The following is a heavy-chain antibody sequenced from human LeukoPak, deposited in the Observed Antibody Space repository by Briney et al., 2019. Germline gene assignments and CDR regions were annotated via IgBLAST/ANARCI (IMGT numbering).Heavy chain of an antibody. CDR2: ISGSGGST. V-gene: IGHV3-23*01. CDR3: EKDLQYLLLSPDFFDP. J-gene: IGHJ5*02. Sequence: PGGSLRLSCAASGFTFSSYAMSWVRQAPGKGLEWVSAISGSGGSTYYADSVKGRFTISRDNAKNSLYLQMNSLRAEDTAVYYCEKDLQYLLLSPDFFDPGGQRTLDTVPS. CDR1: GFTFSSYA. D-gene: IGHD4-11*01.